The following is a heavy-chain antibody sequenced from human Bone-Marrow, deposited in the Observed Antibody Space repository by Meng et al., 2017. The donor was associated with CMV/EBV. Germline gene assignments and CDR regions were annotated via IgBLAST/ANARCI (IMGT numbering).Heavy chain of an antibody. Sequence: GGSLRLSCAASGFTFSSYEMNWVRQAPGKGLEWVSYISSSCSTIYYADSVKGRFTISRDNAKNSLYLQMNSLRAEDTAVYYCVRDVGFGGSGSQTYYFYGMDVWGQGTTVTVSS. CDR1: GFTFSSYE. CDR3: VRDVGFGGSGSQTYYFYGMDV. J-gene: IGHJ6*02. V-gene: IGHV3-48*03. D-gene: IGHD3-10*01. CDR2: ISSSCSTI.